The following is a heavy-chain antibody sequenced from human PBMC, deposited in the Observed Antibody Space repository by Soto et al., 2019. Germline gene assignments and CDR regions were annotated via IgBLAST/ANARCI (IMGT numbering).Heavy chain of an antibody. J-gene: IGHJ6*02. CDR1: GFTFSSYV. Sequence: PGGSLRLSCAASGFTFSSYVMHWVRQAPGKGLEWVAVISYDGSNRYYADSVKGRFTISRDNSKNALYLQMDSLRAEDTAVYYCARDHNGGYYGMDVWGQGTTVTVSS. V-gene: IGHV3-30-3*01. CDR2: ISYDGSNR. D-gene: IGHD1-20*01. CDR3: ARDHNGGYYGMDV.